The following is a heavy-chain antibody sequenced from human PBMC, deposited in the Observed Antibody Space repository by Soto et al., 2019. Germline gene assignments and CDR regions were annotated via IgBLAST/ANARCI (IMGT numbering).Heavy chain of an antibody. D-gene: IGHD4-17*01. V-gene: IGHV3-74*01. J-gene: IGHJ4*02. CDR1: GLTFSSYW. CDR3: ALSQTVTTDY. Sequence: EVQLVESGGGLVQPGGSLRLSCAASGLTFSSYWMHWVRQAPGKGWVWVSRINRDGSITSYADSVKGRFTISRDNAKKTLYLPMNRLRAEDTAVYYCALSQTVTTDYWGQGTLVTVSS. CDR2: INRDGSIT.